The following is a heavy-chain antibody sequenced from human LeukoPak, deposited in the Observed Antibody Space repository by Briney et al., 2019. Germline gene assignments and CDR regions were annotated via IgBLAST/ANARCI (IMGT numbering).Heavy chain of an antibody. D-gene: IGHD2-21*02. J-gene: IGHJ4*02. CDR3: VRDHCGGDCATPPLGFDD. Sequence: PGGPLRLSCAASGFTFSSYGMHWVRQAPGKGLEWVAVISYDGSNKYYADSVKGRFTISRDNSKNTLYLQMNSLRAEDTALYYCVRDHCGGDCATPPLGFDDWGQGTLVTVSS. CDR2: ISYDGSNK. CDR1: GFTFSSYG. V-gene: IGHV3-30*03.